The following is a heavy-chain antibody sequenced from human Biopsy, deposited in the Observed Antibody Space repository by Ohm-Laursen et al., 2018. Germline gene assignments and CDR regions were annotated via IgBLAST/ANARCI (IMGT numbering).Heavy chain of an antibody. Sequence: GSSMKVSCKASGYTFSGFAFFWVRQAPGQGLVYLGRIVPIVGITNHAQTFQGRITLTADKSTFMVYMELSRLRSDDTAIYYCARGGAGSGYYGMDVWGQGATVSVSS. CDR1: GYTFSGFA. CDR3: ARGGAGSGYYGMDV. CDR2: IVPIVGIT. D-gene: IGHD3-10*01. J-gene: IGHJ6*02. V-gene: IGHV1-69*04.